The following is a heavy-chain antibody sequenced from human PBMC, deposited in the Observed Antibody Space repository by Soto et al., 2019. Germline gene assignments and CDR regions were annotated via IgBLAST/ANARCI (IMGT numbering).Heavy chain of an antibody. CDR2: ISGSGGST. CDR3: AKRNTMVRVNWFDP. D-gene: IGHD3-10*01. CDR1: GFTFISYA. V-gene: IGHV3-23*01. J-gene: IGHJ5*02. Sequence: GWSLRLSCASSGFTFISYAMSWVRQAPGKGLEWVSAISGSGGSTYYADSVKGRFTISRDNSKNTLYLQMNSLRAEDTAVYYCAKRNTMVRVNWFDPWGQGTLVTVSS.